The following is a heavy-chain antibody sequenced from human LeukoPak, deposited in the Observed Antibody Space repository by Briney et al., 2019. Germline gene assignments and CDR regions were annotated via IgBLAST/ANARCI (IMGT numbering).Heavy chain of an antibody. CDR3: ANHRLGIFGVVPAENFDY. CDR1: GFTFRSYA. J-gene: IGHJ4*02. D-gene: IGHD3-3*01. CDR2: ISYDGSNK. Sequence: QPGRSLRLFCAASGFTFRSYAMHWVRQAPGKGLEWVGLISYDGSNKYYADSVKGRFTISRDNSKNTLYLQMNSLRAEDTAVYYCANHRLGIFGVVPAENFDYWGQGTLVTVSS. V-gene: IGHV3-30-3*01.